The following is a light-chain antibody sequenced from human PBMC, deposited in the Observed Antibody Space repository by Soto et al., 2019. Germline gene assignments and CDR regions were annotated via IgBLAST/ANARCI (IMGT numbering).Light chain of an antibody. CDR1: QSVSSN. J-gene: IGKJ1*01. CDR3: QQYKNWPRRAWT. V-gene: IGKV3-15*01. Sequence: EIVMTQSPATLSVSPGERATLSCRASQSVSSNLAGYQQKPGQAPRLLIYGASTRATGIPARFSGSGSGTEFTITISSLQSEDFAVYYCQQYKNWPRRAWTFGQGTKVEIK. CDR2: GAS.